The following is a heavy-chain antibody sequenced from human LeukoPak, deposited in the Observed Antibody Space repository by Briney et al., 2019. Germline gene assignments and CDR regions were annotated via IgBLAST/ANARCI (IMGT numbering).Heavy chain of an antibody. CDR2: ISSSSSYI. Sequence: KPGGSLRLSCAASGFTFSSYSMNWVRQAPGKGLEWVASISSSSSYIYYADSVKGRFTMSRDNAKNSLYLQMNSLRAEDTDVYYCARENYYDSSGSSEYDYWGQGTLVTVSS. CDR1: GFTFSSYS. D-gene: IGHD3-22*01. J-gene: IGHJ4*02. CDR3: ARENYYDSSGSSEYDY. V-gene: IGHV3-21*01.